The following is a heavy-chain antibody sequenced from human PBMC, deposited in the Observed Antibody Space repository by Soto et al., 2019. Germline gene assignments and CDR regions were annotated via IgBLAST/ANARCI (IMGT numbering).Heavy chain of an antibody. CDR2: ISGSGGST. Sequence: PGGSLILSCAASGFTFSSYAMSWVRQAPGKGLEWVSAISGSGGSTYYADSVKGRFTISRDNSKNTLYLQMNSLRAEDTAVYYCAKPPYYGSGSYPPYYFDYWGQGTLVTXSS. J-gene: IGHJ4*02. CDR1: GFTFSSYA. CDR3: AKPPYYGSGSYPPYYFDY. V-gene: IGHV3-23*01. D-gene: IGHD3-10*01.